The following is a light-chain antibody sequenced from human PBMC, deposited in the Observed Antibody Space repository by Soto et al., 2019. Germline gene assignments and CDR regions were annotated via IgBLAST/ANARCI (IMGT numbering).Light chain of an antibody. CDR2: AAS. Sequence: DIQMTQSPSSLSASVGDRVTITCRARQSISSYLNWYQQKPGKAPKLLIYAASSLQSGVPSRFSGSGSGTDFTLTISSLQPEDCATYYCQQSYSTPWTFVQGTEVEIK. CDR1: QSISSY. J-gene: IGKJ1*01. V-gene: IGKV1-39*01. CDR3: QQSYSTPWT.